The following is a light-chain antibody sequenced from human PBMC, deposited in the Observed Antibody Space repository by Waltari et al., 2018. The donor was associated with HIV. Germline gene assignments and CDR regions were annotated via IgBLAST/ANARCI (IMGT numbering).Light chain of an antibody. CDR2: SNP. CDR3: SAWDVTLNGLV. V-gene: IGLV1-44*01. J-gene: IGLJ2*01. CDR1: SSNLGSRS. Sequence: QSLLTQSPSASGTPGQRVNISCFGTSSNLGSRSVTWYQHFPGTPPTLLIFSNPERPSGVPDRFSGSKSGTSASLAISGLHSQDEADYYCSAWDVTLNGLVFGGGTRLSVL.